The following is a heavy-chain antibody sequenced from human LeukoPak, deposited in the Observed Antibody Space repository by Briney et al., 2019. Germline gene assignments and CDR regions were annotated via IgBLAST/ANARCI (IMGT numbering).Heavy chain of an antibody. D-gene: IGHD3-10*01. Sequence: PGGSLRLSCVASGFTFSGYGMHWVRRAPGKGLEWVAVISHDGSNKYYADSVKGRFTISRDNSKNTLYLQMNSLRAEDTAVYYCAKDSYYHYYFDYWGQGTLVTVSS. J-gene: IGHJ4*02. V-gene: IGHV3-30*18. CDR1: GFTFSGYG. CDR3: AKDSYYHYYFDY. CDR2: ISHDGSNK.